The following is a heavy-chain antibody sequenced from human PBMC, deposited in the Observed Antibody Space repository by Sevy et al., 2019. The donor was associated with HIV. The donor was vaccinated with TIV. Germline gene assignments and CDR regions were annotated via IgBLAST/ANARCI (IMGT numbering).Heavy chain of an antibody. J-gene: IGHJ5*02. CDR1: GFTFSSYS. CDR2: ISSSSSYI. CDR3: ARDKVRSIAARPNWFDP. V-gene: IGHV3-21*01. D-gene: IGHD6-6*01. Sequence: GGSLRLSCAASGFTFSSYSMNWIRQAPGKGLEWVSSISSSSSYIYYAASVKGRFTISGDNAKNSLYLQMNSLRAEDTAVYYCARDKVRSIAARPNWFDPGGHGTLVTVSS.